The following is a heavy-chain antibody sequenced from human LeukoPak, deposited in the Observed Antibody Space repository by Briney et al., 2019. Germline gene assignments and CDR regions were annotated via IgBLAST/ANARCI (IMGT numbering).Heavy chain of an antibody. V-gene: IGHV3-49*03. CDR1: GFTFGDYA. CDR2: IRSKAYGGTT. D-gene: IGHD3-22*01. Sequence: GGPLRLSCTASGFTFGDYAMSWFRQAPGKGLEWVGFIRSKAYGGTTEYGASVKGRFTISRDDSKSIAYLQMNSLKTEDTAVYYCTRGLTYYYDSSGPPDAFDIWGQGTMVTVSS. J-gene: IGHJ3*02. CDR3: TRGLTYYYDSSGPPDAFDI.